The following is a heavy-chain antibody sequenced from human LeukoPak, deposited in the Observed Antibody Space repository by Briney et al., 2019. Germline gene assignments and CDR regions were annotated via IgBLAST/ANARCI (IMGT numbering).Heavy chain of an antibody. CDR2: ISGSGGST. Sequence: PGGSLRLSCAASGFTFSSYAMSWVRRAPGKGLEWVSAISGSGGSTYYADSVKGRFTISRDNSKNTLYLQMNSLRAEDTAVYYCATTTYYYYYYMDVWGKGTTVTVSS. CDR3: ATTTYYYYYYMDV. CDR1: GFTFSSYA. J-gene: IGHJ6*03. V-gene: IGHV3-23*01. D-gene: IGHD1-1*01.